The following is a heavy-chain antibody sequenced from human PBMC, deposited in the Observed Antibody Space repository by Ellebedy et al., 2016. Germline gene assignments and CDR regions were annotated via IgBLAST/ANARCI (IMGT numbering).Heavy chain of an antibody. V-gene: IGHV4-59*10. D-gene: IGHD3-10*01. CDR2: IYTGGST. J-gene: IGHJ5*02. CDR1: GGSFSGYY. CDR3: SRRGSGKNWFDP. Sequence: SETLSLTXAVYGGSFSGYYCSWIRQPAGKGLEWIGRIYTGGSTNYNPSLKSRVTMSVDTSKNQFSLKLRSVTAADTAVYYCSRRGSGKNWFDPWGQGTLVTVSS.